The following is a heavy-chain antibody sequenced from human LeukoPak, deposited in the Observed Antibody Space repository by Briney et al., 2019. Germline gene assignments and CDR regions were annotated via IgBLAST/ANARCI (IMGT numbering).Heavy chain of an antibody. D-gene: IGHD6-13*01. J-gene: IGHJ3*02. V-gene: IGHV1-2*04. CDR1: GYTFTSYG. CDR3: ARAAAAGTSHDAFDI. Sequence: ASVKVSCKASGYTFTSYGISWVRQAPGQGLEWMGWINPNSGGTNYAQKFQGWVTMTRDTSISTAYMELSRLRSDDTAVYYCARAAAAGTSHDAFDIWGQGTMVTVPS. CDR2: INPNSGGT.